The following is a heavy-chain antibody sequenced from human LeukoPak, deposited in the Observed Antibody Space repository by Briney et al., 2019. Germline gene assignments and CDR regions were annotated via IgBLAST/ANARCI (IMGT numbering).Heavy chain of an antibody. CDR2: IYHSGST. J-gene: IGHJ3*02. CDR3: ARVSGVFGVLDAFDI. V-gene: IGHV4-38-2*02. D-gene: IGHD3-3*01. Sequence: SPSETLSLTCTVSGYSISSGYYWGWIRQPPGKGLEWIGSIYHSGSTYYNPSLKSRVTISVDTSKNQFSLKLSSVTAADTAVYYCARVSGVFGVLDAFDIWGQGTMVTVSS. CDR1: GYSISSGYY.